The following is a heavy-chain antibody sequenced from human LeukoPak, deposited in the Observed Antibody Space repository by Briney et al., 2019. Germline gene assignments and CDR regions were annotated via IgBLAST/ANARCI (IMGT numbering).Heavy chain of an antibody. V-gene: IGHV1-18*01. CDR3: ATVVAAIGSFDY. J-gene: IGHJ4*02. CDR1: GYTFTSYG. D-gene: IGHD2-15*01. Sequence: ASVKVSCKASGYTFTSYGISWVRQAPGQGLEWMGWISAYNGNTNYAQKLQGRVTMTTDTSTSTAYMELRSLRSDDTAVYYCATVVAAIGSFDYWGQGTLVTVSS. CDR2: ISAYNGNT.